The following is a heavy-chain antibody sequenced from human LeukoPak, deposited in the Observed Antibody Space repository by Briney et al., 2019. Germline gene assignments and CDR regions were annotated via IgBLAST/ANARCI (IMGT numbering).Heavy chain of an antibody. J-gene: IGHJ4*02. Sequence: GSSVKVSCKPSGGTFSSYAISWVRQAPGQGPEWMGGIIPIFGTANYAQKFQGRVTITADESASTAYMELSSLRSEDTAVYYCARADSSGSPFDYWGQGTLVTVSS. CDR2: IIPIFGTA. D-gene: IGHD3-22*01. V-gene: IGHV1-69*01. CDR1: GGTFSSYA. CDR3: ARADSSGSPFDY.